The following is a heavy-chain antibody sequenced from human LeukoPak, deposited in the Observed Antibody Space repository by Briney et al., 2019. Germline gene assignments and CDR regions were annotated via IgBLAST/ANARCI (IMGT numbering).Heavy chain of an antibody. Sequence: SETLSLTCTVSGGSISSYYWSWIRQPAGKGLEWIGRIYTSGSTNYSPSLKSPVTMSVDTSKNQFSLKLSSVTAADTAVYYCAIDNRSGYYYDNPAAFDIWGQGTMVTVS. J-gene: IGHJ3*02. D-gene: IGHD3-22*01. CDR1: GGSISSYY. V-gene: IGHV4-4*07. CDR2: IYTSGST. CDR3: AIDNRSGYYYDNPAAFDI.